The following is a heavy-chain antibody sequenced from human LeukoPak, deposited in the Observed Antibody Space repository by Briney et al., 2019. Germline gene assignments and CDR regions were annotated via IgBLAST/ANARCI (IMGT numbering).Heavy chain of an antibody. CDR2: INPNSGGT. J-gene: IGHJ4*02. CDR1: GYTFTGYY. Sequence: ASVKVSCKASGYTFTGYYMHWVRQAPGQGLEWMGRINPNSGGTKYAQKFQSRVTMTRDTSISTAYMELTRMTSDDTAIYYCARDSPIAVSGTYDYWGQGTLVTVSS. D-gene: IGHD6-19*01. V-gene: IGHV1-2*06. CDR3: ARDSPIAVSGTYDY.